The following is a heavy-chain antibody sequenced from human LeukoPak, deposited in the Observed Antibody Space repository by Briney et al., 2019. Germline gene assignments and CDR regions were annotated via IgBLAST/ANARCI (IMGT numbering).Heavy chain of an antibody. CDR2: IYYSGST. Sequence: PSETLSLTCTVSGGSISSYYWSWIRQPPGKGLEWIGYIYYSGSTNYNPSLKSRVTISVDTSKNQFSLKLSSVTAADTAVYYCARMGDYSNYYYYYYMDVWGKGTTATVSS. V-gene: IGHV4-59*01. D-gene: IGHD4-11*01. J-gene: IGHJ6*03. CDR1: GGSISSYY. CDR3: ARMGDYSNYYYYYYMDV.